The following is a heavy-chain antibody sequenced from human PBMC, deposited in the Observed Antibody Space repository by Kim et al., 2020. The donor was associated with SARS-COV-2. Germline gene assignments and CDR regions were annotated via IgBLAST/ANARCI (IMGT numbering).Heavy chain of an antibody. V-gene: IGHV1-8*01. Sequence: ASVKVSCKASGYTFTSYDINWVRQATGQGLEWMGWMNPNSGNTGYAQKFQGRVTMTRNTSISTAYMELSSLRSEDTAVYYCARGARELRYFDWLLTRADYYYGMDVWGQVTTVTVSS. CDR2: MNPNSGNT. J-gene: IGHJ6*02. CDR3: ARGARELRYFDWLLTRADYYYGMDV. D-gene: IGHD3-9*01. CDR1: GYTFTSYD.